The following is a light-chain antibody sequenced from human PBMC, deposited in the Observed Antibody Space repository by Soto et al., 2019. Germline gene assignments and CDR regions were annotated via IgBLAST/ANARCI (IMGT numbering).Light chain of an antibody. J-gene: IGKJ4*01. CDR1: QSVSSY. V-gene: IGKV3-11*01. Sequence: EXVLTQSPATLSLSPGERATLSCRASQSVSSYLAWYQQKPGQAPRLLIYDASNRATGIPARFSGSGSGTDFTLTISILEPEDFAVYYCQQRSNLLTFGGGTKVEIK. CDR3: QQRSNLLT. CDR2: DAS.